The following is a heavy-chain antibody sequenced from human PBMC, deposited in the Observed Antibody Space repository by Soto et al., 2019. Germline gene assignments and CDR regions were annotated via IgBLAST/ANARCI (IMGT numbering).Heavy chain of an antibody. D-gene: IGHD4-17*01. V-gene: IGHV3-72*01. CDR3: ARDSRTTTVVKY. CDR1: GFSFSDHH. J-gene: IGHJ4*02. Sequence: PGGSLRLSCAASGFSFSDHHMDWVRQAPGKGLEWVGRIRNKRNSDTTEYAASVKGRFTISRDDSKNSLYLQMNSLRAEDTAVYYCARDSRTTTVVKYWGQGTLVTVSS. CDR2: IRNKRNSDTT.